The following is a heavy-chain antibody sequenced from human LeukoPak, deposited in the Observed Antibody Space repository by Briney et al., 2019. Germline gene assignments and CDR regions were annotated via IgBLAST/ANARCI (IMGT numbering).Heavy chain of an antibody. CDR1: GFAFSDYA. CDR3: ARDRGSGWFRDAFDI. D-gene: IGHD6-19*01. V-gene: IGHV3-7*01. CDR2: IKQDGSEK. J-gene: IGHJ3*02. Sequence: PGGSLRLSCGAFGFAFSDYAMSWVRQAPGKGLEWVANIKQDGSEKYYVDSVKGRFTISRDNAKNSLYLQMNSLRAEDTAVYYCARDRGSGWFRDAFDIWGQGTMVTVSS.